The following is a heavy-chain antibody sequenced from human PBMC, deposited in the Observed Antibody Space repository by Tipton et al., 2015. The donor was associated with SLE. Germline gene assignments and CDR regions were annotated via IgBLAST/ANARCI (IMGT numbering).Heavy chain of an antibody. Sequence: LRLSCTVSGGSISSYHWSWIRQPPGKGLEWIGYMSYTGTNNYNPSLRSRVTISVDTSKNQFSLNLTSVTAADTAVYYCARAVPRGSTSGYWYFDLWGRGTLVTVSS. D-gene: IGHD6-6*01. CDR3: ARAVPRGSTSGYWYFDL. J-gene: IGHJ2*01. V-gene: IGHV4-59*12. CDR2: MSYTGTN. CDR1: GGSISSYH.